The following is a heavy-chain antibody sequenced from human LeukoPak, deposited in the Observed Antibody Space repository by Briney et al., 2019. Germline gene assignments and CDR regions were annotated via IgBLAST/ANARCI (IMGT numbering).Heavy chain of an antibody. V-gene: IGHV3-73*01. CDR1: GFTFSGSG. Sequence: PGGSLKLSCAASGFTFSGSGLHWVRQASGKGLEWVGRIRSKANSYATAYAASVKGRCTISRDESKNTAYLQMNSLKTEDTAVYYCTSGTVGTTEVYWGQGTLVTVSA. D-gene: IGHD1-26*01. J-gene: IGHJ4*02. CDR3: TSGTVGTTEVY. CDR2: IRSKANSYAT.